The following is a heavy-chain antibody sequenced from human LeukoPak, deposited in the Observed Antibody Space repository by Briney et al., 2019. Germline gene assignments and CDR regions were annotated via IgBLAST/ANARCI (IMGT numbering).Heavy chain of an antibody. D-gene: IGHD7-27*01. CDR1: GYTFTIYD. CDR2: MNPNNGNT. V-gene: IGHV1-8*01. CDR3: ARNWGLAQGSFDY. J-gene: IGHJ4*02. Sequence: GASVKVSCKASGYTFTIYDINWVRQATGQGLEWMGWMNPNNGNTGYAQKFQGRVTMTRNTSISTAYMELSSLRSEDTDVYYCARNWGLAQGSFDYWGQGTLVTVSS.